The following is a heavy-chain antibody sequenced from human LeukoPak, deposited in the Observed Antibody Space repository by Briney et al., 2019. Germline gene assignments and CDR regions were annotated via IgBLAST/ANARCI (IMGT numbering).Heavy chain of an antibody. CDR1: GGSISSYY. Sequence: PSETLSLTCTVSGGSISSYYWSWIRQPAGKGLEWIGRIYTSGSTNYNPSLKSRVTMSVDTSKNQFSLKLSSVTAADTAVCYCARCLSVFAAAGGCWAFDIWGQGTMVTVSS. V-gene: IGHV4-4*07. CDR2: IYTSGST. CDR3: ARCLSVFAAAGGCWAFDI. D-gene: IGHD6-13*01. J-gene: IGHJ3*02.